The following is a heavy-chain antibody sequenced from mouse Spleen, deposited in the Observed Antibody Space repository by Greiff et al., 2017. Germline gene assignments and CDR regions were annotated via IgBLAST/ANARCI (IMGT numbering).Heavy chain of an antibody. J-gene: IGHJ2*01. CDR2: IDPETGGT. Sequence: SGAELVRPGASVTLSCKASGYTFTDYEMHWVKQTPVHGLEWIGAIDPETGGTAYNQKFKGKAILTADKSSSTAYMELRSLTSEDSAVYYCTREYGNYFDYWGQGTTLTVSS. V-gene: IGHV1-15*01. CDR1: GYTFTDYE. CDR3: TREYGNYFDY. D-gene: IGHD2-1*01.